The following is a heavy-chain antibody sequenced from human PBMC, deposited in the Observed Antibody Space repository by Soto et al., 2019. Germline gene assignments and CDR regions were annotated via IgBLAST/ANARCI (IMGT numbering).Heavy chain of an antibody. CDR1: GFTFSSYS. D-gene: IGHD3-16*02. J-gene: IGHJ3*02. CDR2: ISSSSSYI. Sequence: PGGSLRLSCAASGFTFSSYSMNWVRQAPGKGLEWVSSISSSSSYIYYADSVKGRFTISRDNAKNSLYLQMNSLRAEDTAVYYCARDRAFGGVIVRYDAFDIWGQGTMVTVSS. V-gene: IGHV3-21*01. CDR3: ARDRAFGGVIVRYDAFDI.